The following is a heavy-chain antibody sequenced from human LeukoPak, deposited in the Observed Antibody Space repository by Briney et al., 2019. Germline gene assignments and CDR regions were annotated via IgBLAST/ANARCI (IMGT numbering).Heavy chain of an antibody. J-gene: IGHJ3*02. CDR3: ARPLSYDNTGYQGAFDI. Sequence: GESLKISCKTSGYSFTNYWIGWVRQMPGKGLEWMGIIYPGDSNTIYSPTFQGQVTFSADKSISTAYLQWSSLKASDTAIYYCARPLSYDNTGYQGAFDIWGRGTVVIVSS. CDR2: IYPGDSNT. V-gene: IGHV5-51*01. CDR1: GYSFTNYW. D-gene: IGHD3-22*01.